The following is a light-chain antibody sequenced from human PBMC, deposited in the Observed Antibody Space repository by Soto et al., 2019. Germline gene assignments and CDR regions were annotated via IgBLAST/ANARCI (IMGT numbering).Light chain of an antibody. CDR3: QQYGSSPRT. J-gene: IGKJ2*01. V-gene: IGKV3-20*01. CDR1: ESVVSNY. Sequence: EIVLTQSPGTLSLSPGERATLSCRATESVVSNYLAWYQLKPGQAPRLLIYDASSRATGIPDRFSGSGSGTDFTLTISRLEPEDFAVYYCQQYGSSPRTFGQGTKLEIK. CDR2: DAS.